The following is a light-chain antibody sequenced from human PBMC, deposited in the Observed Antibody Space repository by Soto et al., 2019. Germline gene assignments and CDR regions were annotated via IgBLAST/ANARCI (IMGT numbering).Light chain of an antibody. CDR1: QSVSSSS. CDR3: QQYGRSPST. V-gene: IGKV3-20*01. J-gene: IGKJ1*01. CDR2: GGS. Sequence: IVLTQFPGTRSLSPGERATLSCRASQSVSSSSLAWYQQKPGQAPRLLIYGGSRRATGIPDRFSGSVSGTDFILSLSRLEPEDFAMYYCQQYGRSPSTFGQGTKLEFK.